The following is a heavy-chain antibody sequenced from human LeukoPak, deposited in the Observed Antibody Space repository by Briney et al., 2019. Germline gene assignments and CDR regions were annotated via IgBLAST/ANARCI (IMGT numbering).Heavy chain of an antibody. CDR2: INPNSGGT. V-gene: IGHV1-2*02. CDR3: AREGPPTRIAVAGTGFDY. J-gene: IGHJ4*02. Sequence: ASVKVSCKASGYTFTGYYMHWVRQAPGQGLEWMGWINPNSGGTNYAQKFQGRVTMTRDTSISTAYMELSRLRSDDTAVYYCAREGPPTRIAVAGTGFDYWGQGTLVTVS. D-gene: IGHD6-19*01. CDR1: GYTFTGYY.